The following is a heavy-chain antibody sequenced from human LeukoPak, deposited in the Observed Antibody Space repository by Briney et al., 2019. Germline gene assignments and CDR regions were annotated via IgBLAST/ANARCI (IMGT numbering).Heavy chain of an antibody. Sequence: SETVSLTCTVSGGSISSYYWSWIRQPPGKGLEWIGYIYYSGSTNYNPSLKSRVTISVDTSKNQFSLKLSSVTAADTAVYYCARGVRSTSWGYYYGMDVWGKGTTVTVSS. CDR3: ARGVRSTSWGYYYGMDV. J-gene: IGHJ6*04. CDR2: IYYSGST. V-gene: IGHV4-59*01. CDR1: GGSISSYY. D-gene: IGHD2-2*01.